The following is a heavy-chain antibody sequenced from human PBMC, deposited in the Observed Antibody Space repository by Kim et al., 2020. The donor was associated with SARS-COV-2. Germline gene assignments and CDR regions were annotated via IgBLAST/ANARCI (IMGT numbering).Heavy chain of an antibody. Sequence: GGSLRLSCAASGFTFSSYAMSWVRQAPGKGLEWVSAISGSGGSTYYADSGKGRFTISRDNSKNTLYLQMNSLRAEDTAVYYCAKAERGLYSSCWYYYWGQGTLVTVSS. CDR2: ISGSGGST. J-gene: IGHJ4*02. D-gene: IGHD6-19*01. V-gene: IGHV3-23*01. CDR3: AKAERGLYSSCWYYY. CDR1: GFTFSSYA.